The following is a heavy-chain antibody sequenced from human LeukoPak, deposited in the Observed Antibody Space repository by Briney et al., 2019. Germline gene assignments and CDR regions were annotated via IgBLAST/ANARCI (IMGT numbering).Heavy chain of an antibody. V-gene: IGHV1-2*02. Sequence: ASVKVSCKASGYTFTGYYMHWVRQAPGQALEWMGWINPNSGGTNYAQKLQGRVTMTRDTSISTAYMELSRLRSDDTAVYYCARGFTIHYYYYMDVWGKGTTVTVSS. CDR1: GYTFTGYY. J-gene: IGHJ6*03. D-gene: IGHD3-3*01. CDR2: INPNSGGT. CDR3: ARGFTIHYYYYMDV.